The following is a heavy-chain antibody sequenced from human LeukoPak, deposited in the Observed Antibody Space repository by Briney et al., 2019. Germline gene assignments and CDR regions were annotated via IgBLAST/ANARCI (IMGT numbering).Heavy chain of an antibody. J-gene: IGHJ6*03. V-gene: IGHV1-18*01. CDR1: GYTFTSYG. CDR2: ISAYNGNT. Sequence: RALVKVSCKASGYTFTSYGISWVRQAPGQGLEWMGWISAYNGNTNYAQKLQGRVTMTTDTSTSTAYMELRSLRSDDTAVYYCARVAVSAYYYYYMDVWGKGTTVTVSS. CDR3: ARVAVSAYYYYYMDV. D-gene: IGHD6-25*01.